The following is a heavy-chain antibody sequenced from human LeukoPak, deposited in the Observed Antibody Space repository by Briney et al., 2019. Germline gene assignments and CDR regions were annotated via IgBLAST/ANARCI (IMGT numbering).Heavy chain of an antibody. J-gene: IGHJ4*02. CDR1: GFTFRSYA. Sequence: PGGSLRLSCAASGFTFRSYAIHWVRQAPGKGLEWVAFISWDGTIKYYADSVKGRFTISRDNSKNTLYLQMNSLRAEDTAVYYCARDYYGSGSYLPNYWGQGPLVTVSS. CDR2: ISWDGTIK. D-gene: IGHD3-10*01. V-gene: IGHV3-30-3*01. CDR3: ARDYYGSGSYLPNY.